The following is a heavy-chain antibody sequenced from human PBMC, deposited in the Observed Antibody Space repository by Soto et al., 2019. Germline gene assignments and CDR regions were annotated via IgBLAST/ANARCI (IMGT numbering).Heavy chain of an antibody. J-gene: IGHJ5*02. V-gene: IGHV4-4*02. CDR1: GGSISSSNW. D-gene: IGHD2-2*01. CDR2: IYHSGST. CDR3: ARRYCSSTSCYNWFDP. Sequence: PSETLSLTCAVSGGSISSSNWWSWVRQPPGKGLEWIGEIYHSGSTNYNPSLKSRVTISVDTSKNQFSLKLSSVTAADTAVYYCARRYCSSTSCYNWFDPWGQGTLVTVSS.